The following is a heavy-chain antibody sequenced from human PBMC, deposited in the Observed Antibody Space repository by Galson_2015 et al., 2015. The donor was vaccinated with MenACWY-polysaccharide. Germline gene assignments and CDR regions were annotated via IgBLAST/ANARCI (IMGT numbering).Heavy chain of an antibody. Sequence: PALVKPTQTLTLTCTFSGLSLSTSGVGVGWIRQPPGKAPEWLVLVYWDDDKRYSPSLTNRVTVTKDTSKNQVVLSMTNMDPVDTATYFCAHRKLITVFGLVTDVGLYFDYWSQGTLVTVSS. CDR1: GLSLSTSGVG. CDR2: VYWDDDK. J-gene: IGHJ4*02. D-gene: IGHD3-3*01. V-gene: IGHV2-5*02. CDR3: AHRKLITVFGLVTDVGLYFDY.